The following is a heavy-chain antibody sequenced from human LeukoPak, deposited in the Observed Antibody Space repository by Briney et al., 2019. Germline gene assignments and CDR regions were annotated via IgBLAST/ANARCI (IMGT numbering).Heavy chain of an antibody. D-gene: IGHD1-14*01. CDR2: INLNSGGT. Sequence: ASVKVSCKPSGYTFTGYYMHWMRQAPGQGLEWMGWINLNSGGTNYAQKFQGRVTMTRDTSISTACMELSRLRYDDTAVYYCASWAGGNEPVASFDYWGQGTLVTVSS. CDR3: ASWAGGNEPVASFDY. V-gene: IGHV1-2*02. J-gene: IGHJ4*02. CDR1: GYTFTGYY.